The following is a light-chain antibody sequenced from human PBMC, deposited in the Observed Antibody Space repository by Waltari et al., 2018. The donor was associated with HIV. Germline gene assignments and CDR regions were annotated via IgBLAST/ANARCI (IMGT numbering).Light chain of an antibody. CDR1: KSLLYRSNNKNY. CDR2: WAS. V-gene: IGKV4-1*01. Sequence: DVVVTQSPDSLAVSVGETATLNCKSSKSLLYRSNNKNYLAWYQQRAGQRPKLLIYWASTRGSGVHDRFSGSGSETDFTLTISSLQPEDVAVYFCQQYHSVPYSFGQGTKVEVK. CDR3: QQYHSVPYS. J-gene: IGKJ2*03.